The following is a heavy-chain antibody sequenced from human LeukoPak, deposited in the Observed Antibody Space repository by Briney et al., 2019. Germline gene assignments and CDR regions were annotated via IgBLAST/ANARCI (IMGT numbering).Heavy chain of an antibody. Sequence: ASVKVSCKASGYTFTGYYMHWVRQAPGQGLAGVGWINPNSGGTNYAQKFQGRVTMTRDTSISTAYMEMSRLRSDDTAVYYCARVMGIAARPLGYWGQGTLVTVSS. CDR3: ARVMGIAARPLGY. J-gene: IGHJ4*02. CDR2: INPNSGGT. V-gene: IGHV1-2*02. CDR1: GYTFTGYY. D-gene: IGHD6-13*01.